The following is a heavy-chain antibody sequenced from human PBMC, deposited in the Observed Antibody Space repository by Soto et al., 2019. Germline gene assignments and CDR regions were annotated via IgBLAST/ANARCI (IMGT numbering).Heavy chain of an antibody. CDR1: GYTFTSYG. D-gene: IGHD5-18*01. J-gene: IGHJ4*02. V-gene: IGHV1-18*04. CDR2: VSSNNGNT. CDR3: ARDGGFSRGCDF. Sequence: HVQLVQSGGEVKKPGASVNVSCKASGYTFTSYGICWVRQAPGQGLEWMGWVSSNNGNTEYAQKIQDRVTMTTDTSTNTAYMEVRNLRSDDTAIYDCARDGGFSRGCDFWGQGTLLTVSS.